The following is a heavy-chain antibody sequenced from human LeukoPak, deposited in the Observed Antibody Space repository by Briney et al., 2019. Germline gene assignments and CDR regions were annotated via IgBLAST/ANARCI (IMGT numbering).Heavy chain of an antibody. Sequence: PSETLSLTCTLSGDSISSYQWNWVRQPPGKGLEWIGYIYYSGSTNYNPSLKSRVTISVDTSKNQFSLTLTSVPAADTAIYYCASRFDSWGQGALVTVSS. J-gene: IGHJ4*02. CDR3: ASRFDS. V-gene: IGHV4-59*08. CDR2: IYYSGST. CDR1: GDSISSYQ.